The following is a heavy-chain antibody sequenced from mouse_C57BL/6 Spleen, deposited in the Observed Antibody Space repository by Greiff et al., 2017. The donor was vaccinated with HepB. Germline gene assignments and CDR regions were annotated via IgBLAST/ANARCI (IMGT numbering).Heavy chain of an antibody. D-gene: IGHD3-2*02. J-gene: IGHJ4*01. CDR1: GYSFTSYY. Sequence: VQVVESGPELVKPGASVKISCKASGYSFTSYYIHWVKQRPGQGLEWIGWIYPGSGNTKYNEKFKGKATLTADTSSSTAYMQLSSLTSEDSAVYYCARGGAQATDYYAMDYWGQGTSVTVSS. CDR2: IYPGSGNT. CDR3: ARGGAQATDYYAMDY. V-gene: IGHV1-66*01.